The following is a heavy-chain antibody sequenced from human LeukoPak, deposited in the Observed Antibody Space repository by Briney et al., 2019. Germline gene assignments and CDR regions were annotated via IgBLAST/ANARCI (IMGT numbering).Heavy chain of an antibody. J-gene: IGHJ4*02. Sequence: SETLSLTCTVSGGSVSGYYWSWIRQPPGKGLEWIGYIHYSGSTSYNLSLKSQVTISVDTSKDQLSLKLSSVSAADTAVYYCARGSIAAAGSDNIDYWGQGTLVTVSS. CDR1: GGSVSGYY. D-gene: IGHD6-13*01. CDR2: IHYSGST. V-gene: IGHV4-59*02. CDR3: ARGSIAAAGSDNIDY.